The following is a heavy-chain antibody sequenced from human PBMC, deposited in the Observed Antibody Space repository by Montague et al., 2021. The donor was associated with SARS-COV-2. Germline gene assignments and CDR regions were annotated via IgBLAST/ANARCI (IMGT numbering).Heavy chain of an antibody. CDR1: GDSIRSSGYY. V-gene: IGHV4-39*07. CDR2: VYYSGST. CDR3: ARGRAVTTFYYYYYGMDV. D-gene: IGHD4-17*01. Sequence: SETLSLTCSVSGDSIRSSGYYWGWIRQPPGKGLEWIGTVYYSGSTNYNPSLKSRVTISVDTSKNQFSLKLSSVTAADTAVYYCARGRAVTTFYYYYYGMDVWGQGTTVTVSS. J-gene: IGHJ6*02.